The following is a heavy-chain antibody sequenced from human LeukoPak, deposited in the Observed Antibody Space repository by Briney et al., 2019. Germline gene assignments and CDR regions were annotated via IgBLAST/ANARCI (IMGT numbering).Heavy chain of an antibody. CDR2: ISGSGGST. Sequence: GGSLRLSCAASGFTFSSYAMSWVRQAPGKGLEWVSAISGSGGSTYYADSVKGRFTISRDNSKNTLYLQMNSLRAEDTAVYYCARDRRYPVDTAMVSPDYWGQGTLVTVSS. CDR3: ARDRRYPVDTAMVSPDY. D-gene: IGHD5-18*01. CDR1: GFTFSSYA. J-gene: IGHJ4*02. V-gene: IGHV3-23*01.